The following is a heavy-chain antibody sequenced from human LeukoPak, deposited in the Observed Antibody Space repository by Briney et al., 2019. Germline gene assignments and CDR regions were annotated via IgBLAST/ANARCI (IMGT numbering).Heavy chain of an antibody. V-gene: IGHV3-23*01. CDR1: GFTFSSCA. CDR3: AKEDGYISGWSLFIEY. D-gene: IGHD6-19*01. CDR2: ITGSGGDT. J-gene: IGHJ4*02. Sequence: GGSLRLSCAASGFTFSSCAMSWVRQAPGGGGEWVSAITGSGGDTYYADSVKGRFTISRDNSKNTLYMKMHSLRAEDTAVYYCAKEDGYISGWSLFIEYWGQGTLVTVSA.